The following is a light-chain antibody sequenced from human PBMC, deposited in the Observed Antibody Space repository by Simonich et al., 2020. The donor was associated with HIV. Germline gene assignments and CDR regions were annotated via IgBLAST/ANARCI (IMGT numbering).Light chain of an antibody. CDR2: DVS. V-gene: IGLV2-11*01. CDR1: SSDVGGYNY. CDR3: CSYAGSHTFV. Sequence: QSALTQPASVSGSPGQSITLSCTGTSSDVGGYNYVAWYQQHPGKAPKLMIYDVSKWPSGVPDRFSGSKSGNTASLTISGLQAEDEADYYCCSYAGSHTFVFGGGTKLTVL. J-gene: IGLJ2*01.